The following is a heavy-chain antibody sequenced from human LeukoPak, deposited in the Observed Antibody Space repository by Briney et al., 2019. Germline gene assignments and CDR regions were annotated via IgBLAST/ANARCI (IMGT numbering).Heavy chain of an antibody. D-gene: IGHD4-23*01. J-gene: IGHJ4*02. CDR1: GYSFTTYW. Sequence: GESLKISCKGSGYSFTTYWIGWVRQMPGKGLEWMGIIYPDDSESRYSPSLQGQVTISVDKSISTVYLQWSSLKASDTAMYYCARHSDYGGGSFDYWGQGTLVTVSS. V-gene: IGHV5-51*01. CDR3: ARHSDYGGGSFDY. CDR2: IYPDDSES.